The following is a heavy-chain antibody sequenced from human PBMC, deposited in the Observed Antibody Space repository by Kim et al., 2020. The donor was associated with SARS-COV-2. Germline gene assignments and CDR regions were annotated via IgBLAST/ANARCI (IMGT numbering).Heavy chain of an antibody. J-gene: IGHJ3*02. D-gene: IGHD6-13*01. CDR1: GFTFSRYG. CDR2: LSYDGSNK. CDR3: ARGGGNIWYGHDAFDI. Sequence: GGSLRLSCAASGFTFSRYGMHWVRQAPGKGLEWVAVLSYDGSNKYYADSVKGRFTISRDNSKNTLYLQMNSLRAEDTAVYYCARGGGNIWYGHDAFDIWGQGTMVTVSS. V-gene: IGHV3-30*03.